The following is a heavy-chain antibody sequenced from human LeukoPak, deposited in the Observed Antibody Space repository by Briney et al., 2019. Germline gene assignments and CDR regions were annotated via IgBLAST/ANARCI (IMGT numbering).Heavy chain of an antibody. Sequence: ASVKVSCKASGYTFNGYYMHWVRQAPGQGLEWMGWISPNSGDTHYTQKFQGRVTMTRDTSTTTAYMEMSRLGSDDTAVYYCARDQRVTEGYFDYWGQGTLVTVSS. D-gene: IGHD2-21*02. CDR3: ARDQRVTEGYFDY. J-gene: IGHJ4*02. CDR1: GYTFNGYY. CDR2: ISPNSGDT. V-gene: IGHV1-2*02.